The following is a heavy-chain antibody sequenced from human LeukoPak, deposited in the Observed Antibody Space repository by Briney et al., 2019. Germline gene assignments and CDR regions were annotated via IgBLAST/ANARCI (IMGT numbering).Heavy chain of an antibody. CDR1: GGSISSGGYY. Sequence: SQTLSLTCTVSGGSISSGGYYWSWIRQHPGKGLEWIGYIYYSGSTYYNPSLKSRVTISVDTSKNQFSLKLSSVTAADTAVYYCARVDYGDYRFDYWGQGTLVTVSS. CDR3: ARVDYGDYRFDY. CDR2: IYYSGST. V-gene: IGHV4-31*03. J-gene: IGHJ4*02. D-gene: IGHD4-17*01.